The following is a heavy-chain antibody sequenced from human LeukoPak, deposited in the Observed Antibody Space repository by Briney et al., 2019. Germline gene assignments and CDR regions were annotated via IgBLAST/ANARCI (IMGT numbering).Heavy chain of an antibody. D-gene: IGHD4-23*01. CDR2: ISGSGGST. CDR3: AKAGGNSLRLMTFDI. J-gene: IGHJ3*02. V-gene: IGHV3-23*01. Sequence: GGSLRLSCATSGFTFSSYAMSWVRQAPGKGLEWVSAISGSGGSTYYADSVKGRFTISRDNSKNTLYLQMNSLRAEDTAVYYCAKAGGNSLRLMTFDIWGQGTMVTVSS. CDR1: GFTFSSYA.